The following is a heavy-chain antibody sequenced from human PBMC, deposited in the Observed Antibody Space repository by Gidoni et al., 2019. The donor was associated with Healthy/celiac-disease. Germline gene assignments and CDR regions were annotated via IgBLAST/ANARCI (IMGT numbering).Heavy chain of an antibody. CDR2: INPSGGST. CDR3: ARVLGAIGWFDP. CDR1: GYTFTSYY. J-gene: IGHJ5*02. D-gene: IGHD1-26*01. Sequence: QVQLVQSGAEVKKPGASVKVSCQASGYTFTSYYLPWVRQAPGQGLEWMGIINPSGGSTSYAQKFQGRVTMTRDTSTSTVYMELSSLRSEDTAVYYCARVLGAIGWFDPWGQGTLVTVSS. V-gene: IGHV1-46*01.